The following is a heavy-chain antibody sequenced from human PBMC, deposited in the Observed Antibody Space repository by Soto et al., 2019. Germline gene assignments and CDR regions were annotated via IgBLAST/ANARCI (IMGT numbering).Heavy chain of an antibody. D-gene: IGHD4-17*01. CDR1: GYTFTGYY. J-gene: IGHJ6*02. V-gene: IGHV1-2*04. Sequence: ASVKVSCKASGYTFTGYYMHWVRQAPGQGLEWMGWINPNSGGTNYAQKFQGWVTMTRDTSISTAYMELSRLRSGDTAVYYCARDRGPTTVVGTYGMDVWGQGTTVTVSS. CDR2: INPNSGGT. CDR3: ARDRGPTTVVGTYGMDV.